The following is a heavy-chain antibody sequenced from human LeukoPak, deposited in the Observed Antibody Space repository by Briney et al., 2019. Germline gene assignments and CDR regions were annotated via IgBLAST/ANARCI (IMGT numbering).Heavy chain of an antibody. CDR3: GRRVAGSGYRDY. J-gene: IGHJ4*02. CDR1: GGSISSSSYY. V-gene: IGHV4-39*01. Sequence: PSETLSLTCTGSGGSISSSSYYWGWIRQPPGKGLEWIGSIYYSGSTYYNPSLKSRVTISVDTSKNQFSLKLSSVTAADTAVYYCGRRVAGSGYRDYWGQGTLVTVSS. CDR2: IYYSGST. D-gene: IGHD3-22*01.